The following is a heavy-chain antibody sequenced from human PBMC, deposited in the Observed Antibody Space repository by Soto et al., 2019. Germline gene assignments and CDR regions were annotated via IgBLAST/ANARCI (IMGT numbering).Heavy chain of an antibody. CDR3: ARDKITGLFDY. CDR1: GGSFSGYY. V-gene: IGHV4-34*01. Sequence: QVQLQQWGAGLLKPSETLSLTCAVYGGSFSGYYWTWIRQPPGPGLEWIEEINHSGSTNYNPSLTSRVTISVDTSKNTFSLKLTSVTAGDTAVYYCARDKITGLFDYWGQGTLVTVSS. J-gene: IGHJ4*02. CDR2: INHSGST. D-gene: IGHD2-8*02.